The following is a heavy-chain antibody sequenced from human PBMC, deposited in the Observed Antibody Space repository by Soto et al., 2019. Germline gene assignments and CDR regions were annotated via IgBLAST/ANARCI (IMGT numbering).Heavy chain of an antibody. V-gene: IGHV3-30*03. CDR2: ISYDGSIE. D-gene: IGHD3-10*01. Sequence: QVQVVESGGGVVQPGRSLRLSCAASGFTFSNYGMHWVRQAPGKGLDWVAVISYDGSIEYYSESVKGRFAMSRDNSENTVYLQMNSLRTEDTAVYFCGRDWVWFGAHPIDNWGQGTLVTVSS. CDR1: GFTFSNYG. CDR3: GRDWVWFGAHPIDN. J-gene: IGHJ4*02.